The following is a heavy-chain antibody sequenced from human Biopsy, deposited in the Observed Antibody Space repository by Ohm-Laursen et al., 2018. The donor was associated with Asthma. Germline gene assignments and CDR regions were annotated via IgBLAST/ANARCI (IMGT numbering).Heavy chain of an antibody. V-gene: IGHV3-30-3*01. CDR1: GFTFLNYV. Sequence: LRLSCSASGFTFLNYVMHWVRQAPGKGLEWVAGIFFDGSNKYYADSVKGRFTISRDNSKDTLYLQVNSLRGDDMAVYYCARGKTWGRSYYFDYWGQGTLVTVSS. D-gene: IGHD6-6*01. J-gene: IGHJ4*02. CDR2: IFFDGSNK. CDR3: ARGKTWGRSYYFDY.